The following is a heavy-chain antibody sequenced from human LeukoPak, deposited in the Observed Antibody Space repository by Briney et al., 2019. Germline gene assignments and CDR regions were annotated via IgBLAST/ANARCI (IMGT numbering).Heavy chain of an antibody. V-gene: IGHV4-61*02. Sequence: SQTLSLTCTVSGGSISSGSYYWSWIRQPAGKGLEWIGRIYTSGSTNYNPSLKSRVTISVDTSKNQFSLKLSSVTAADTAVYYCARSIGWLPSTNVVTAKGWFNPWGQGTLVTVSS. D-gene: IGHD2-21*02. CDR2: IYTSGST. CDR3: ARSIGWLPSTNVVTAKGWFNP. CDR1: GGSISSGSYY. J-gene: IGHJ5*02.